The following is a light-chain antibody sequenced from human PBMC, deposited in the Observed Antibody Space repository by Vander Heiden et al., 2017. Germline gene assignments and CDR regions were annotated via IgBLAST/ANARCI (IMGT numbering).Light chain of an antibody. J-gene: IGKJ4*01. CDR2: AVS. Sequence: IVMTQSPPTLSVSAGERATLSCRASQSIGNLLAWYQQRPGQAPRLLIYAVSSRATGIPARFSGSGSGTEFSLTISSLQSEDFAVYYCQQHHAWPLTFGGGTKVEIK. CDR3: QQHHAWPLT. CDR1: QSIGNL. V-gene: IGKV3-15*01.